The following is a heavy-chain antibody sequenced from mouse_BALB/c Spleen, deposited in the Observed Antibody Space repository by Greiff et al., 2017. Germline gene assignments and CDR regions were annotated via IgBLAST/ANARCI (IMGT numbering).Heavy chain of an antibody. CDR3: TRKRGSFFDY. J-gene: IGHJ2*01. CDR2: INPSNGGT. Sequence: VQLQQSGAELVKPGASVKLSCKASGYTFTSYYMYWVKQRPGQGLEWIGEINPSNGGTNFNEKFKSKATLTVDKSSSTAYMQLSSLTSEDSAVYYCTRKRGSFFDYWGQGTTLTVSS. V-gene: IGHV1S81*02. CDR1: GYTFTSYY.